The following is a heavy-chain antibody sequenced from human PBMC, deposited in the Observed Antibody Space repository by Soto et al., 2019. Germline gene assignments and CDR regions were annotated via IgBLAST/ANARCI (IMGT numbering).Heavy chain of an antibody. J-gene: IGHJ6*02. Sequence: GESLKISCKVSGYSFIDYWIGCVRQVPGKGLECMGIIYPGDSDTRYSPSFQGQVTISADKSISTAYLQWSSLKASDTAMYYCARTAAAGKYYYGMDVWGQGTTVTVSS. CDR3: ARTAAAGKYYYGMDV. CDR2: IYPGDSDT. D-gene: IGHD6-13*01. CDR1: GYSFIDYW. V-gene: IGHV5-51*01.